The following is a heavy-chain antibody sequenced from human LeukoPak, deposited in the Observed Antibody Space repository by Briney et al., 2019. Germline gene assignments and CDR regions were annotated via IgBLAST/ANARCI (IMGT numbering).Heavy chain of an antibody. CDR2: IRYDGNNK. CDR1: GFTFSNYG. CDR3: AKGMGYFDWLLPNY. D-gene: IGHD3-9*01. J-gene: IGHJ4*02. Sequence: PGGSLRLSCAASGFTFSNYGMHWVRQAPGKGLEWVAFIRYDGNNKYYADSVKGRFTISRDNSKNTLYLQMNSLRAEDTAVYYCAKGMGYFDWLLPNYWGQGTLVTVSS. V-gene: IGHV3-30*02.